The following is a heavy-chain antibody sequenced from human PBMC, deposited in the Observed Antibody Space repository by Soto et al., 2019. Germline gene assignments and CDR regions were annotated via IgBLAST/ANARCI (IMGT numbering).Heavy chain of an antibody. CDR2: ISYDGSNK. D-gene: IGHD2-15*01. CDR1: GFTFSSYG. CDR3: AKLVAGGYFDY. J-gene: IGHJ4*02. Sequence: PGGSLRLSCAASGFTFSSYGMHWVRQAPGKGLEWVAVISYDGSNKYYADSVKGRFTISRDNSKNTLYLQMNSLRAEDTAVYYCAKLVAGGYFDYWGQGTLVTVSS. V-gene: IGHV3-30*18.